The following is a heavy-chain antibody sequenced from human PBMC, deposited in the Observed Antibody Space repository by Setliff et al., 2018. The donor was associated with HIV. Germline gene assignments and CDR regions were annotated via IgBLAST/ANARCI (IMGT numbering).Heavy chain of an antibody. Sequence: LSLTCAVYGAPFNGYYWAWIRQPPAKGLEWIGEIYHSGIVNYNPSLQSRVTISTDTSKNQFSLRLNSVTVADTAVYYCARVRLRVPPSIFDYWGMGSLVTVS. J-gene: IGHJ4*02. D-gene: IGHD2-2*01. CDR3: ARVRLRVPPSIFDY. CDR2: IYHSGIV. V-gene: IGHV4-34*01. CDR1: GAPFNGYY.